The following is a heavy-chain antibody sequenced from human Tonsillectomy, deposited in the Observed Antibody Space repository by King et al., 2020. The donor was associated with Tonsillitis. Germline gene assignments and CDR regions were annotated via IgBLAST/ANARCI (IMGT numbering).Heavy chain of an antibody. Sequence: VQLVESGGGVVQPGRSLRLSCAASGFTFSNYAMHWVRQAPGKGLEWVAIISYDGSEKYYADSVKGRFTISRDNSKYKMYVQMNYLRAEDTAVYYCARDLMSGDWNDPLGYFDYWGQGTLVTVSS. V-gene: IGHV3-30*04. CDR1: GFTFSNYA. D-gene: IGHD1-1*01. J-gene: IGHJ4*02. CDR2: ISYDGSEK. CDR3: ARDLMSGDWNDPLGYFDY.